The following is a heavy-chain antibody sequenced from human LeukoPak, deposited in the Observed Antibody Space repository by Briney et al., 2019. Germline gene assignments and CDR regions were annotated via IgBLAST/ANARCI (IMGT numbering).Heavy chain of an antibody. Sequence: SETLSLTCTVSGGSIRGSYWSWIRQPGEKGLEWSGRIFGSGVTNYKPSRRRQATMSVDTSKNQFSLKLTSDTAADTAVYYCARGTVGRGYFDYWGQGILVAVSS. V-gene: IGHV4-4*07. J-gene: IGHJ4*02. D-gene: IGHD1-26*01. CDR1: GGSIRGSY. CDR3: ARGTVGRGYFDY. CDR2: IFGSGVT.